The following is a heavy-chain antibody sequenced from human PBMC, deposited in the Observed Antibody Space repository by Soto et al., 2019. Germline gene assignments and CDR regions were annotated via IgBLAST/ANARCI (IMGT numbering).Heavy chain of an antibody. CDR1: GFTLSDYW. Sequence: PGGSLRLSCAASGFTLSDYWMTWVRQAPGKGPEWVANIKQDGSETYYVDSVKGRFTISRDNARNSLYLQMNSLRAEDTAVYYCAANALRAATPGDYWGPGTLVTVSS. V-gene: IGHV3-7*01. J-gene: IGHJ4*02. CDR2: IKQDGSET. D-gene: IGHD2-15*01. CDR3: AANALRAATPGDY.